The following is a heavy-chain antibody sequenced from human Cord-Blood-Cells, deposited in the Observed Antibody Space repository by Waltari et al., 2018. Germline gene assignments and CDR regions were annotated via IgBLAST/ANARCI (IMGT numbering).Heavy chain of an antibody. CDR2: IKSKTDGGTT. V-gene: IGHV3-15*01. D-gene: IGHD5-18*01. CDR3: TTEATAGPIDY. Sequence: EVQLVESGGGLVKPGGSLRLSCAASGFTFSNAWMSWVRQAPGKGLEGVGRIKSKTDGGTTDYAAPVKGRFTISRDDSKNTLYLQMNSLKTEDTAVYYCTTEATAGPIDYWGQGTLVTVSS. J-gene: IGHJ4*02. CDR1: GFTFSNAW.